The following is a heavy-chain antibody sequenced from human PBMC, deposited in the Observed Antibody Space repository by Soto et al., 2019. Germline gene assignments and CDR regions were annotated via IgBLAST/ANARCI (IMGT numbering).Heavy chain of an antibody. Sequence: QVQLRESGPGLVKPSETLSLTCTVSGGSISTYYWSWIRQPPGKGLEWIGYIYYGGSADYNPSHKSRVTISVDTSKKQFCVKLSSVTAADTAVYYCARGGHCANGVCSALDYWGQGTLVTVSS. V-gene: IGHV4-59*08. CDR1: GGSISTYY. D-gene: IGHD2-8*01. J-gene: IGHJ4*02. CDR3: ARGGHCANGVCSALDY. CDR2: IYYGGSA.